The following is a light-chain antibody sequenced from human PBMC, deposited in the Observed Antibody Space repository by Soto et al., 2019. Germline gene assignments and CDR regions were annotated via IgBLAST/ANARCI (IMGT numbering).Light chain of an antibody. V-gene: IGLV2-11*01. Sequence: QSALTQPRSVSASPGQSVTISCTGTSSNVGGYNYVSWYQQNPGTAHKLMIYDATKRPSGVPDRFSGSKSGNAASLTISGLQAEDEADYYCCSYAASYTLLFGGGTKLTVL. J-gene: IGLJ2*01. CDR2: DAT. CDR3: CSYAASYTLL. CDR1: SSNVGGYNY.